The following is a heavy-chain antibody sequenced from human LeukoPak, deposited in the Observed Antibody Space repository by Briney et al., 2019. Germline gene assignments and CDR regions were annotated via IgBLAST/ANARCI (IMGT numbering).Heavy chain of an antibody. Sequence: PSETLSLTCAVYGESFSDYYWSWIRQPPGKGLEWIGEINHSGSTNYNPSLKSRVTISVDTSKNQFSLKLSSVTAADTAVYYCARGKFTYYYGSGSYYDGRYYYYMDVWGRGTTVTVSS. CDR1: GESFSDYY. CDR2: INHSGST. CDR3: ARGKFTYYYGSGSYYDGRYYYYMDV. D-gene: IGHD3-10*01. J-gene: IGHJ6*03. V-gene: IGHV4-34*01.